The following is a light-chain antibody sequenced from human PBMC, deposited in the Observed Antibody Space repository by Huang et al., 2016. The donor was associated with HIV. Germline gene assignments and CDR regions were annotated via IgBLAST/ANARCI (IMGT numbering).Light chain of an antibody. V-gene: IGKV1-39*01. Sequence: DIQMTQSPSSLSASVGDRVTITCRACQSISSYLNWYQQKPGKAPKVLIYAASSLQSGIPSRFSGSGAGTDFTLNISSLQPEDFATYYCQQTYITPLTFGQGTKLEIK. CDR1: QSISSY. J-gene: IGKJ2*01. CDR3: QQTYITPLT. CDR2: AAS.